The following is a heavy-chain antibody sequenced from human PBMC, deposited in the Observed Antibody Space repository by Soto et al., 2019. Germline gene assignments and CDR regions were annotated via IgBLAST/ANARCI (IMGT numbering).Heavy chain of an antibody. V-gene: IGHV4-31*03. CDR2: IYYSGST. D-gene: IGHD5-12*01. J-gene: IGHJ4*02. CDR3: ARGKYSGYDYSAFDY. Sequence: SETLSLTCTVSGGSISSGGYYWSWIRQHPGKGLEWIGYIYYSGSTYYNPSLKSRVTISVDTSKNQFSLKLSSVTAADTAVYYCARGKYSGYDYSAFDYWGQGTLVTVSS. CDR1: GGSISSGGYY.